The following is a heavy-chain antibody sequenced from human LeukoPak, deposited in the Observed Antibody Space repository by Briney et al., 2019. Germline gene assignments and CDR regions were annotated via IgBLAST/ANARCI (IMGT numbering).Heavy chain of an antibody. CDR3: ARGLTRYCSGGSCYFLPWFDP. CDR1: GGSISSSSYS. V-gene: IGHV4-39*07. Sequence: PSETLSLTCTVSGGSISSSSYSWTWIRQPPGKGLEWIGEINHSGGTNYNPSLKSRVTISVDTSKNQFSLKLSSVTAADTAVYYCARGLTRYCSGGSCYFLPWFDPWGQGTLVTVSS. J-gene: IGHJ5*02. D-gene: IGHD2-15*01. CDR2: INHSGGT.